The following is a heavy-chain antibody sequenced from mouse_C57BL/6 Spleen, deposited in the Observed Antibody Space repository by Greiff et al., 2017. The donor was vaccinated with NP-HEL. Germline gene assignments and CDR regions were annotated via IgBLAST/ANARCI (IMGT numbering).Heavy chain of an antibody. V-gene: IGHV1-64*01. D-gene: IGHD2-5*01. CDR2: IHPNSGST. CDR3: ARSHAYYSNYVPDY. Sequence: QVQLKQPGAELVKPGASVKLSCKASGYTFTSYWMHWVKQRPGQGLEWIGMIHPNSGSTNYNEKFKSKATLTVDKSSSTAYMQLSSLTSEDSAVYYCARSHAYYSNYVPDYWGQGTTLTVSS. J-gene: IGHJ2*01. CDR1: GYTFTSYW.